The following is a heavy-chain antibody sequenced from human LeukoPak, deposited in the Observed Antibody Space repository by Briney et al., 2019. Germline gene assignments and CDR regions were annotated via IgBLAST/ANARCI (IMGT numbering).Heavy chain of an antibody. D-gene: IGHD1-14*01. CDR2: ISWNSGSI. J-gene: IGHJ4*02. V-gene: IGHV3-9*01. CDR1: GFTFDDYA. CDR3: ARSEDLSYFDY. Sequence: PGRPLRLSCAASGFTFDDYAMHWVRQAPEKGLEWVSGISWNSGSIGYADSVKGRFTISRDNAKNSLYLQMNSLRAEDTALYYCARSEDLSYFDYWGQGTLVTVSS.